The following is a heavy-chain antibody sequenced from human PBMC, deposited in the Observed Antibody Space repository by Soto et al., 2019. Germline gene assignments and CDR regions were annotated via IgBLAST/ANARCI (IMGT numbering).Heavy chain of an antibody. CDR3: ATVNCTNGVCYYYYGMDV. J-gene: IGHJ6*02. CDR1: GYTLTELS. D-gene: IGHD2-8*01. Sequence: GASVKVSCKVSGYTLTELSMHWVRQAPGKGLEWMGGFDPEDGETIYAQKFQGRVTMTEDTSTDTAYVELSSLRSEDTAVYYCATVNCTNGVCYYYYGMDVWGQGTTVTVSS. V-gene: IGHV1-24*01. CDR2: FDPEDGET.